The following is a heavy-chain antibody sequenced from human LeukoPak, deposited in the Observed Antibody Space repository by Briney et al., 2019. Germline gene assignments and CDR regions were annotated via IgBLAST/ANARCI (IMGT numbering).Heavy chain of an antibody. CDR3: ARGPTVTTDY. D-gene: IGHD4-17*01. J-gene: IGHJ4*02. CDR2: ST. Sequence: SETLSLTCTVSGDSINSGDYHWSWIRQPPGKGLEWIGSTYYQPSLKSRVSISVDISKNQFSLKLSSVTAADTAVYYCARGPTVTTDYWGQGTLVTVSS. CDR1: GDSINSGDYH. V-gene: IGHV4-30-4*01.